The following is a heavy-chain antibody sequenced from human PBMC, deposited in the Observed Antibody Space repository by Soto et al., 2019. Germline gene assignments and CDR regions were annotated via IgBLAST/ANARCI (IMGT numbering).Heavy chain of an antibody. D-gene: IGHD3-10*01. CDR1: GFNFGDYG. CDR3: ISLGGFDLGTHFNDGMHG. CDR2: IRSTTHGETA. J-gene: IGHJ6*02. Sequence: EVQLVDSGGGLVNPGRSLRLSCTASGFNFGDYGVSWFRQAPGKGLERVGIIRSTTHGETAEFAASVRGRFSISRDDSKSIAGLLINSLKVGVAATYFWISLGGFDLGTHFNDGMHGWGQGTTGSVSS. V-gene: IGHV3-49*05.